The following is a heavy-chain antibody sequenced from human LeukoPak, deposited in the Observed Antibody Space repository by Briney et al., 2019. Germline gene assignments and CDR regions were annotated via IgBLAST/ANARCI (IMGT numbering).Heavy chain of an antibody. CDR1: GGSISSGGYY. J-gene: IGHJ4*02. CDR2: IYHSGST. CDR3: ARAPIVGATYY. Sequence: PSETLSLTCTVSGGSISSGGYYWSWIRQPPGKGLEWIGYIYHSGSTYYNPSLKSRVTISVDRSKNQFSLKLSSVAAADTAVYYCARAPIVGATYYWGQGTLVTVSS. V-gene: IGHV4-30-2*01. D-gene: IGHD1-26*01.